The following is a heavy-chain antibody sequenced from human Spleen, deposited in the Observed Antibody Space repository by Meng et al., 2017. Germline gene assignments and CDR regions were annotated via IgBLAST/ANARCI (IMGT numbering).Heavy chain of an antibody. D-gene: IGHD2-2*01. V-gene: IGHV4-4*02. CDR3: ARTDCSSTSCYQEGNNWFDP. J-gene: IGHJ5*02. CDR1: GGSISSSNW. CDR2: IYHSGST. Sequence: QVQLHQWGAGLLKPSGTLSLTCAVSGGSISSSNWWSWVRQPPGKGLEWIGEIYHSGSTNYNPSLKSRVTISVDKSKNQFSLKLSSVTAADTAVYYCARTDCSSTSCYQEGNNWFDPWGQGTLVTVSS.